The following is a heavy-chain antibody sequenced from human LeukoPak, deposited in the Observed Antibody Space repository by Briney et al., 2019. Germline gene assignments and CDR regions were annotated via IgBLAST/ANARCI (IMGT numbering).Heavy chain of an antibody. CDR3: ARATVDTAMVELGYYFDY. CDR1: RYTFTTYG. Sequence: SVKVSCKASRYTFTTYGINWVRQAPGQGLEWMGGIIPIFGTANYAQKFQGRVTITADESTSTAYMELSSLRSEDTAVYYCARATVDTAMVELGYYFDYWSQGTLVTVSS. V-gene: IGHV1-69*13. J-gene: IGHJ4*02. D-gene: IGHD5-18*01. CDR2: IIPIFGTA.